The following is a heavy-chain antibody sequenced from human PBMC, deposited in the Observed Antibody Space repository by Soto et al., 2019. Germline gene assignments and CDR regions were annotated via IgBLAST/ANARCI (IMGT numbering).Heavy chain of an antibody. CDR2: IHSGGNT. CDR1: GFSVGSNY. V-gene: IGHV3-53*02. CDR3: TRARTSSSWNYFDY. Sequence: EVQVVETGGGLIQPGGSLRLSCAASGFSVGSNYRSWVRQAPGKGLQWVSIIHSGGNTFYADSVRGRFTISRDDSKNTLFVQLNSLRAEDTAVYYCTRARTSSSWNYFDYWGQGTLVTVSA. J-gene: IGHJ4*02. D-gene: IGHD6-13*01.